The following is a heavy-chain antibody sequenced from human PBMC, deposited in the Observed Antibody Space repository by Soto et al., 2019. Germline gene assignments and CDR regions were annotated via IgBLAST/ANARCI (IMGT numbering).Heavy chain of an antibody. D-gene: IGHD3-10*01. CDR2: ISAYNGNT. Sequence: ASVKVSCKASGYTFTSYGISWVRQAPGQGLEWMGWISAYNGNTNYAQKLQGRVTMTTDTSTSTAYMELRSLRSDDTAVYYCARAFQSYYYGSGSYYNGPDNWFDPWGQGTTVTVPS. V-gene: IGHV1-18*01. J-gene: IGHJ5*02. CDR3: ARAFQSYYYGSGSYYNGPDNWFDP. CDR1: GYTFTSYG.